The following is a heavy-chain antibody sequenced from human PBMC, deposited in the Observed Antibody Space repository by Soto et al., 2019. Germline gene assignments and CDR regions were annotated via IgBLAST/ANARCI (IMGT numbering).Heavy chain of an antibody. CDR3: ARFYYDSSGYLPSPYYYYSGMDV. CDR1: GFTFDDYA. D-gene: IGHD3-22*01. V-gene: IGHV3-9*01. Sequence: GGSLRLSCAASGFTFDDYAMHWVRQAPGKGLEWVSGISWNSGSIGYADSVKGRFTISRDNAKNSLYLQMNSLRAEDTAVYYCARFYYDSSGYLPSPYYYYSGMDVWGQGTTVTVSS. CDR2: ISWNSGSI. J-gene: IGHJ6*02.